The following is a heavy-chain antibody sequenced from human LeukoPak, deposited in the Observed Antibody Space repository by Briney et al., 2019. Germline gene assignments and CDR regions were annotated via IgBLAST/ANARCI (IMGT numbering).Heavy chain of an antibody. CDR2: IDYSGST. V-gene: IGHV4-59*08. D-gene: IGHD3-9*01. Sequence: SETLSLTCTVSGGSISGYSWSWIREPPGKGLEWTGYIDYSGSTDYNPSLKSRVTMSVDTSRNQFSLTVSSVTAADTAVYYCARLIRYDILTGYAPWYFDYWGQGILVTVSS. CDR1: GGSISGYS. CDR3: ARLIRYDILTGYAPWYFDY. J-gene: IGHJ4*02.